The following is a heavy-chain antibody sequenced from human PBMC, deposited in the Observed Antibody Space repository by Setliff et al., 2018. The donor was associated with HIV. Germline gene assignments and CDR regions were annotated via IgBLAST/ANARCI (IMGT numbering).Heavy chain of an antibody. CDR1: GGSISGYH. V-gene: IGHV4-4*09. Sequence: SETLSLTCTVSGGSISGYHWNWLRQTPGKGLEWIGYIYTSRGTNYNHSLRTRVIISVDTSKNQFSLKLSSVTAADTAVYYCARGTGSYGSDYWGQGTLVTVS. CDR3: ARGTGSYGSDY. CDR2: IYTSRGT. D-gene: IGHD5-18*01. J-gene: IGHJ4*02.